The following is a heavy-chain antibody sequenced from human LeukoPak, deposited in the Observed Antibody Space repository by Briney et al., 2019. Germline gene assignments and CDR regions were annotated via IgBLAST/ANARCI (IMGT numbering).Heavy chain of an antibody. CDR1: GGSISSYY. Sequence: SETLSLTCTVSGGSISSYYWSCIRQPAGKGLEWIGRIYSSGSTNYNPSLQSRVTMSEDKSKNQLSLKLRSVTAADTAMYYCARGNLATVTTYWFDPWGQGTLVTVSS. D-gene: IGHD4-17*01. CDR2: IYSSGST. V-gene: IGHV4-4*07. CDR3: ARGNLATVTTYWFDP. J-gene: IGHJ5*02.